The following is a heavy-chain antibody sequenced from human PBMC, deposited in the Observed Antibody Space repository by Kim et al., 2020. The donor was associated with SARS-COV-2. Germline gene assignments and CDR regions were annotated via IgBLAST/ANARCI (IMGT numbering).Heavy chain of an antibody. Sequence: GNIIYYADSVKGRFTISRDNAKNSLYLQMNSLRAEDAAVYHCARGDVFDIWGQGTMVTVSS. J-gene: IGHJ3*02. CDR3: ARGDVFDI. CDR2: GNII. V-gene: IGHV3-11*01.